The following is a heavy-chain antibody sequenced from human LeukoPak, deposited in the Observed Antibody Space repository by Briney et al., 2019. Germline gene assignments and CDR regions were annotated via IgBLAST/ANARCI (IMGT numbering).Heavy chain of an antibody. Sequence: SETLSLTCALYGGSLRVYFWLCIRQPPGKGLEWIGEINHSGSTNYNPSLKSRVTISVDTSKNQFSLKLSSVTAADTDVYYCASALWAVRASVGFDIWGQGTMVTVSS. V-gene: IGHV4-34*01. J-gene: IGHJ3*02. CDR1: GGSLRVYF. CDR2: INHSGST. D-gene: IGHD4-17*01. CDR3: ASALWAVRASVGFDI.